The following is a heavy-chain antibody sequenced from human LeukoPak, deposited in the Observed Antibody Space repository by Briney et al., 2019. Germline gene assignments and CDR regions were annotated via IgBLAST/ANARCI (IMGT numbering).Heavy chain of an antibody. Sequence: GASVKVSCKASGYTFTSYYMHWMRQAPGQGLEWMGIINPSGGSASYAQKFQGRVTMTRDMSTSTVYMELSSLRSEDTAVYYCARDRGSGNYYYYYMDVWXXGTTVTVS. D-gene: IGHD3-16*01. V-gene: IGHV1-46*01. CDR2: INPSGGSA. CDR1: GYTFTSYY. CDR3: ARDRGSGNYYYYYMDV. J-gene: IGHJ6*03.